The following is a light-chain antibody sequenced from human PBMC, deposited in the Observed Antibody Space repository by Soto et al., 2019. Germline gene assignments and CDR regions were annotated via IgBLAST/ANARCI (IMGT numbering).Light chain of an antibody. CDR1: QSVDIN. V-gene: IGKV3-15*01. Sequence: EVVLTQSPASLSVSPGEGATLSCRASQSVDINLAWYQQRPGQAPRILIYGASARATGVPARFSGSGSGTEFTLTISSLQSEDFAIYYCQQYKNWPPITFGQGTRLEIK. CDR3: QQYKNWPPIT. J-gene: IGKJ5*01. CDR2: GAS.